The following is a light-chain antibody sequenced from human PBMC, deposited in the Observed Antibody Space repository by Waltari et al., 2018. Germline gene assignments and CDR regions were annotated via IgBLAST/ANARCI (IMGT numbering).Light chain of an antibody. CDR2: KDS. CDR1: ALPKQH. CDR3: QSADSSGTNVV. Sequence: SYELTQPPSVSVSPGQTARITCPGDALPKQHAYWYQQKPGQAPVLVIDKDSERPSGIPGRFSGSSSGKTVTLTVSGVQAEDEADYYCQSADSSGTNVVFGGGTKLTVL. V-gene: IGLV3-25*03. J-gene: IGLJ2*01.